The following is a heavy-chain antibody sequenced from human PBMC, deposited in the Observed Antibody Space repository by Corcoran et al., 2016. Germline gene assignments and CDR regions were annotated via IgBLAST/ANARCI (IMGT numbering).Heavy chain of an antibody. CDR3: ANAPTATISDF. CDR2: IKPDGSEK. V-gene: IGHV3-7*01. CDR1: GYSFSNYW. D-gene: IGHD5-18*01. J-gene: IGHJ4*02. Sequence: EVPPMESGGALVQPGGSLRHSCGASGYSFSNYWMTWVRQAPGKGLEWVANIKPDGSEKYYVDSVKERFTISRDNSKNSLYLQMNSLRAEDTAVYYCANAPTATISDFWGQGTLLTVSS.